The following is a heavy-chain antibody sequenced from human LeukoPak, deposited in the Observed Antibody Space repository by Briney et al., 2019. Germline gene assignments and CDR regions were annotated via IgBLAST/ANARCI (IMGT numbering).Heavy chain of an antibody. D-gene: IGHD6-19*01. CDR1: GASFNVYY. J-gene: IGHJ4*02. Sequence: SETLSLTCAVYGASFNVYYWTWVRQPPGKGLEWIGEINHIGSTNYNPSLKSRVTISVDTSKNQFSLKLTSVTAADAAIYYCARGPNSTGWYPHWGQGTLVTVSS. V-gene: IGHV4-34*01. CDR3: ARGPNSTGWYPH. CDR2: INHIGST.